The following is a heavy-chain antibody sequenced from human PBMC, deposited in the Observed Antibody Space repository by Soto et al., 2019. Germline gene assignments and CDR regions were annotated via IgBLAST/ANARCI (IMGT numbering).Heavy chain of an antibody. J-gene: IGHJ4*02. V-gene: IGHV4-39*02. CDR3: AREYYYGSGSYYPFDY. CDR1: GHSISTSSYY. D-gene: IGHD3-10*01. Sequence: SETLSLTCAVSGHSISTSSYYWGWIRQPPGKGLEWIGSIYYSGSTYYNPSLKSRVTISVDTSKNQFSLKLSSVTAADTAVYYCAREYYYGSGSYYPFDYWGQGTLVTVSS. CDR2: IYYSGST.